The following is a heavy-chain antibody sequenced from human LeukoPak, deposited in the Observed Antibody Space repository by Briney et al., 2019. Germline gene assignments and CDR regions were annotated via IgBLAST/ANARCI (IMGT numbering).Heavy chain of an antibody. CDR3: ARDAVSTVTAGGIDY. V-gene: IGHV1-18*01. CDR1: GYTFTKYG. J-gene: IGHJ4*02. D-gene: IGHD2-21*02. Sequence: ASVKVSCKASGYTFTKYGITWVRQAPGQGLEWMAWISAYSGNTKYAQKIQGRVTMTTDTSTSTAYMELRSLRSDDTAVYYCARDAVSTVTAGGIDYWGQGTLVTVSS. CDR2: ISAYSGNT.